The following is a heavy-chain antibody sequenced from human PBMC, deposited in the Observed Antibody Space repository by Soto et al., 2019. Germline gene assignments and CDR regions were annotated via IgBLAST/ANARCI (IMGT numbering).Heavy chain of an antibody. Sequence: QVQLVQSGAEVKKPGASVKVSCKASGYTFTSYGISWVRQAPGQGLEWMGWISAYTGNTNYAQKLKGSVTMTTDTTTSTAYMELRSLRSDDTAVYYCARGDSSASQPHYHHGLDVWGQGTTGTGS. CDR3: ARGDSSASQPHYHHGLDV. CDR2: ISAYTGNT. D-gene: IGHD6-6*01. V-gene: IGHV1-18*04. J-gene: IGHJ6*02. CDR1: GYTFTSYG.